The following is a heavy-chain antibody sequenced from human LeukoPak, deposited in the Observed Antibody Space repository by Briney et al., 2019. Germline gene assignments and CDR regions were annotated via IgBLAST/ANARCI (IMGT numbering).Heavy chain of an antibody. J-gene: IGHJ6*02. CDR1: GFTFSSYA. V-gene: IGHV3-30*04. CDR2: ISYDGSNK. D-gene: IGHD2-15*01. Sequence: GRSLRLSCAASGFTFSSYAMHWVRQAPGKGLEWVAVISYDGSNKYYADSVKGRFTISRDNSKNTLYLQMNSLRAEGTAVYYCARVGGCSGGSCYPSYYYYGMDVWGQGTTVTVSS. CDR3: ARVGGCSGGSCYPSYYYYGMDV.